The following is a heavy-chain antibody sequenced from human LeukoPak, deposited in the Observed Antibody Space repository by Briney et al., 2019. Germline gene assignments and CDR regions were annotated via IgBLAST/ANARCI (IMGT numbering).Heavy chain of an antibody. Sequence: SETLFLTCTVSGGSISSGGYYWSWIRQHPGKGLEWIGYIYCSGSTYYNPSLKSRVTISVDTSKNQFSLKLSSVTAADTAVYYCARETYYYDSSGPYGDAFDIWGQGTTVTVSS. J-gene: IGHJ3*02. CDR2: IYCSGST. D-gene: IGHD3-22*01. CDR3: ARETYYYDSSGPYGDAFDI. CDR1: GGSISSGGYY. V-gene: IGHV4-31*03.